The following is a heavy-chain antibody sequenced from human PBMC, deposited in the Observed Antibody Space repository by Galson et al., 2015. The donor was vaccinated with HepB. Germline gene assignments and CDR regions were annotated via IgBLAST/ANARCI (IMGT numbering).Heavy chain of an antibody. CDR1: GYTFTSYG. Sequence: SVKVSCKASGYTFTSYGMQWVRQARGQRLEWMGWIVVGSGNTNYAQKFQERVTMTRDTSTSTAYMELSSLRSEDTAVYYCAGENAYCTNGVCYPMLNSWGQGTLVTVSS. D-gene: IGHD2-8*01. CDR3: AGENAYCTNGVCYPMLNS. CDR2: IVVGSGNT. V-gene: IGHV1-58*02. J-gene: IGHJ4*02.